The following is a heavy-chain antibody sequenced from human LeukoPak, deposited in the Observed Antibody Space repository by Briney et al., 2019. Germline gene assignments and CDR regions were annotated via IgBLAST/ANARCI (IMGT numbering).Heavy chain of an antibody. V-gene: IGHV4-34*01. Sequence: SETLSLTCAVYGGSFSGYYWSWIRQPPGKGLEWLGEINHSGSTNYNPSLKSRVTISVDTSKNQFSLKLSSVTAADTAVYYCARTPGRRYLNWFDPWGQGTLVTVSS. CDR1: GGSFSGYY. CDR2: INHSGST. J-gene: IGHJ5*02. D-gene: IGHD3-9*01. CDR3: ARTPGRRYLNWFDP.